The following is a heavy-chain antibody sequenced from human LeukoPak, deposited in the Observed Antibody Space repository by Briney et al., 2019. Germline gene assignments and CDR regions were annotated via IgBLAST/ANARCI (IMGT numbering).Heavy chain of an antibody. D-gene: IGHD5-18*01. CDR1: GFTFSSYG. V-gene: IGHV3-30*02. J-gene: IGHJ4*02. Sequence: PGGSLRLSCAASGFTFSSYGMHWVRQAPGKGLEWVALISYDGNNKYYTDSVKGRFTISRDNSKKTVHLQMNSLRTEDTAMYYCAQARGYSFDYWGQGTLVTVSS. CDR2: ISYDGNNK. CDR3: AQARGYSFDY.